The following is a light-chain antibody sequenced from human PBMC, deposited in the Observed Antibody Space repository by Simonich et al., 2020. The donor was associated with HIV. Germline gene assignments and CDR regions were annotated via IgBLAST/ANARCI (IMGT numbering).Light chain of an antibody. CDR1: QSVASN. CDR3: QQYNRWPPWT. V-gene: IGKV3-15*01. J-gene: IGKJ1*01. Sequence: EILMTQSPAPLSVSPGERATLSCRASQSVASNLAWYQQKPGQAPRHLIYYASSRATGIPARFSGSGFGTEFTLTISSLQSEDFAVYYCQQYNRWPPWTFGQGTKVEIK. CDR2: YAS.